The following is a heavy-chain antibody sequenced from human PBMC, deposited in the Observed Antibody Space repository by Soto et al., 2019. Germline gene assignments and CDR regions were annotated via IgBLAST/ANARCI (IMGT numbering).Heavy chain of an antibody. V-gene: IGHV4-61*08. CDR2: IYYSGST. CDR3: ARYSPLRGGVFDY. Sequence: SETLSLTCTVSGGSISSGGYYWSWIRQPPGKGLEWIGYIYYSGSTNYNPSLKSRVTISVDTSKNQFSLKLSSVTAADTAVYYCARYSPLRGGVFDYWGQGTLVTVSS. J-gene: IGHJ4*02. D-gene: IGHD2-21*01. CDR1: GGSISSGGYY.